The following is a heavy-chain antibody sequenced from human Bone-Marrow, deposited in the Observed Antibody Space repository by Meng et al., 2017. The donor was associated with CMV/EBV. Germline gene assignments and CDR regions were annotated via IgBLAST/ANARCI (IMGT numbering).Heavy chain of an antibody. CDR3: ARVMVWSGYYSYYYYYYGMDV. CDR2: IYYSGST. D-gene: IGHD3-3*01. CDR1: GFTFSDYY. J-gene: IGHJ6*02. V-gene: IGHV4-38-2*02. Sequence: ESLKISCSASGFTFSDYYMSWIRQPPGKGLEWIGSIYYSGSTYYNPSLKSRVTISVDTSKNQFSLKLSSVTAADTAVYYCARVMVWSGYYSYYYYYYGMDVWGQGTTVTVSS.